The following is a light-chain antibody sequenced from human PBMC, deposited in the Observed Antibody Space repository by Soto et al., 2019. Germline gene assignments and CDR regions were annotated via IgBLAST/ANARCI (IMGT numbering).Light chain of an antibody. CDR3: LQHLDRPWT. CDR2: DAS. Sequence: DIQVTQSPSSLSASVGDRVTITCWASQGIRNNLGWYQQKPGKAPKRLIYDASRLESGVPSRFSGSGSGTEFTLTINNLQPDDFATYYCLQHLDRPWTFGHGTKVEI. J-gene: IGKJ1*01. V-gene: IGKV1-17*02. CDR1: QGIRNN.